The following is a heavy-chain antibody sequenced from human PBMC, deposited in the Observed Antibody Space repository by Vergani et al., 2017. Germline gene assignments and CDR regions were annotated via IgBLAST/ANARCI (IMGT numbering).Heavy chain of an antibody. D-gene: IGHD3-16*01. Sequence: EVQLLESGGKLVQPGGSLKVSCAASGFVFNSYPMTWVRQAPGKGLEWVSTISRNSSNTYYADSVKGRFTISRDDSKNMLYLQMNSLRVVDTAVYYCAKGGGRGSSAYYYYMDVWGKGTTVNGSS. CDR1: GFVFNSYP. V-gene: IGHV3-23*01. CDR3: AKGGGRGSSAYYYYMDV. CDR2: ISRNSSNT. J-gene: IGHJ6*03.